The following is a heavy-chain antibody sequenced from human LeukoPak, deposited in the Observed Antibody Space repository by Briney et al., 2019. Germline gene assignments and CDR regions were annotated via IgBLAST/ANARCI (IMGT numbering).Heavy chain of an antibody. J-gene: IGHJ2*01. Sequence: GASVKVSCKASGYTFTSYYMHWVRQAPGQGLEWMGIINPSGGSTSYAQKFQGRVTMTRDTSTSTVYMELSSLRSEDTAVYYCARDLVVGSRAARYFDLWGRGTLLTVSS. D-gene: IGHD2-2*01. V-gene: IGHV1-46*01. CDR3: ARDLVVGSRAARYFDL. CDR1: GYTFTSYY. CDR2: INPSGGST.